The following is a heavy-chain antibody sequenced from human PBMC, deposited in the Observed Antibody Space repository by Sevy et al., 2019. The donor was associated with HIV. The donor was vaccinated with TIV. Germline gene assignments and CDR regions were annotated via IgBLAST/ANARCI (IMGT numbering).Heavy chain of an antibody. CDR1: GFTFSSYG. Sequence: GGSLRLSCAASGFTFSSYGMHWVRQAPGEGLEWVAVIWYDGSNKYYADSVKGRFTISRDNSKNTLYLQMNSLRAEDTAVYYCARGRYCRGGSCYPPSLDYWGQGTLVTVSS. J-gene: IGHJ4*02. CDR3: ARGRYCRGGSCYPPSLDY. CDR2: IWYDGSNK. V-gene: IGHV3-33*01. D-gene: IGHD2-15*01.